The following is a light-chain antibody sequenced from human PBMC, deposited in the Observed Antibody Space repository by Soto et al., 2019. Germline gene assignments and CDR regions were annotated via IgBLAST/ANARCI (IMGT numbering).Light chain of an antibody. CDR1: SSDVGAYNY. Sequence: SVLTQPASVSGSPGQSITISCTGTSSDVGAYNYVSWYQQQSGKAPKLLIHEVSSRPAGVSDRFSGSKSGNTASLTISGLQAEDEADYYCSAFATSRAYVFGIGTKV. CDR3: SAFATSRAYV. CDR2: EVS. J-gene: IGLJ1*01. V-gene: IGLV2-14*01.